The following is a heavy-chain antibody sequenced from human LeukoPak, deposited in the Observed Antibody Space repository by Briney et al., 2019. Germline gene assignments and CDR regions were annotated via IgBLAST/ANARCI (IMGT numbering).Heavy chain of an antibody. CDR1: GGSFSGYY. Sequence: SETLSLTCAVYGGSFSGYYWSWIRQPPGKGLEWIGEINHSGSTNYNPSLKSRVTISVDASKNQFSLKLSSVTAADTAVYYCARDFTTYYYDSTGYSFDYWGQGTLVTVSS. CDR3: ARDFTTYYYDSTGYSFDY. J-gene: IGHJ4*02. D-gene: IGHD3-22*01. CDR2: INHSGST. V-gene: IGHV4-34*01.